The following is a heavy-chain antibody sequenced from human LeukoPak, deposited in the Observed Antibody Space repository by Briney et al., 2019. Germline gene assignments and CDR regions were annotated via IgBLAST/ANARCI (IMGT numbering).Heavy chain of an antibody. Sequence: PGGSLRLSCEASGFTFSTYWMSWVRQAPGKGLEWVANIKQDGSKKYYVDSVKGRFTISRDNAKNSLYLQMNSLRAEDTAMYYCARDSAGNDYWGQGTLVTVSS. D-gene: IGHD6-13*01. CDR2: IKQDGSKK. J-gene: IGHJ4*02. V-gene: IGHV3-7*01. CDR1: GFTFSTYW. CDR3: ARDSAGNDY.